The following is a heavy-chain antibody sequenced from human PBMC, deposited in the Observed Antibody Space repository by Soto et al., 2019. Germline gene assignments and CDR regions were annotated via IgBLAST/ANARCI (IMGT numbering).Heavy chain of an antibody. CDR3: AREKAPPGDCYNFGY. Sequence: QVQLQESGPGLVKPSETLSLTCTVSGGSISGKSYYWAWIRQPPGKGLECIGSLYYDGNTHYNPSLESRVTISVDTSKNQLALRMSSVTAADAAVYYCAREKAPPGDCYNFGYLGQGSLVTVSS. D-gene: IGHD2-21*02. V-gene: IGHV4-39*02. CDR2: LYYDGNT. J-gene: IGHJ4*02. CDR1: GGSISGKSYY.